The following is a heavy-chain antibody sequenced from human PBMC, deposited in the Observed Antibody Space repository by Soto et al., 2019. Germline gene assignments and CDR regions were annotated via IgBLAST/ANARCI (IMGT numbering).Heavy chain of an antibody. CDR2: ISAYNGNT. Sequence: ASVKVSCKAAGYTFTSYFITWVRQAPGQGLEWMGWISAYNGNTNYAQMLQGRVTMTTDTSTATAYMEMRSLGSDDTAIYYCARQNYFSGMDVWGQGTTVTVSS. V-gene: IGHV1-18*01. J-gene: IGHJ6*02. CDR1: GYTFTSYF. CDR3: ARQNYFSGMDV.